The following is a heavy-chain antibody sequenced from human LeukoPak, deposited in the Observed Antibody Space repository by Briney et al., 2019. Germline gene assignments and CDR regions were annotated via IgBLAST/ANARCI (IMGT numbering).Heavy chain of an antibody. CDR2: INPSGCST. CDR3: ARAPRPYYDFWSGYPRTDYYYYMDV. CDR1: GYTFTSYY. J-gene: IGHJ6*03. D-gene: IGHD3-3*01. Sequence: ASVKVSCKASGYTFTSYYMHWVRQAPGQGLEWMGIINPSGCSTSYAQKFQGRVTMTRDMSTSTVYMELSSLRSEDTAVYYCARAPRPYYDFWSGYPRTDYYYYMDVWGKGTTVTVS. V-gene: IGHV1-46*01.